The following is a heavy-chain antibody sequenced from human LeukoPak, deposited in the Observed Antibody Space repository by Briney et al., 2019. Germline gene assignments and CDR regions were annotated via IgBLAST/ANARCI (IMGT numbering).Heavy chain of an antibody. J-gene: IGHJ4*02. Sequence: GGSLRLSCVASGFTFRNYAMSWVRQSPGKGLEWISAISNDGVYTFHADSVKGRLTISRDNSKNTLYLQMDSLRAEDTAIYYCAKGSSGGCPYCFDYWGQGTLVTVSS. CDR2: ISNDGVYT. V-gene: IGHV3-23*01. CDR3: AKGSSGGCPYCFDY. D-gene: IGHD3-22*01. CDR1: GFTFRNYA.